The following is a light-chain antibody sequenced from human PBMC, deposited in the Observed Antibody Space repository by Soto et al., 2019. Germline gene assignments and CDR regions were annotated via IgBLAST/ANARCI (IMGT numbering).Light chain of an antibody. Sequence: QPVLTQSPSASASLGASVKLTCTLSSGHNTYAIAWHQQQPEKGPRYLMKLNSDGSHNKGDGISDRFSGSSSGAERYLTISSLQSDDEGDYYCQTWGTGIQLFGGGTKLTVL. CDR1: SGHNTYA. J-gene: IGLJ2*01. CDR3: QTWGTGIQL. CDR2: LNSDGSH. V-gene: IGLV4-69*01.